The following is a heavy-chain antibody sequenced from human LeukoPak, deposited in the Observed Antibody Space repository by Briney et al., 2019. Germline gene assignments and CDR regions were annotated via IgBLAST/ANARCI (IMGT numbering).Heavy chain of an antibody. D-gene: IGHD1-20*01. CDR3: ARDRFVTGTMRALGLFDY. Sequence: KPSETLSLTCTVSGGSISSSPDYWGWIRQPPGKGREWIGRIYHSGSTYYNPSLKSRVTISVDTSKNQFSLKLSSVTAADTAVYYCARDRFVTGTMRALGLFDYWGQGTLVTVSS. V-gene: IGHV4-39*07. CDR2: IYHSGST. CDR1: GGSISSSPDY. J-gene: IGHJ4*02.